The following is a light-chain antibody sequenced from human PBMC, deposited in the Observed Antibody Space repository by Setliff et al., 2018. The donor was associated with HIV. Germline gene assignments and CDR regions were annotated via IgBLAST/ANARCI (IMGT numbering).Light chain of an antibody. J-gene: IGLJ1*01. V-gene: IGLV2-14*03. CDR3: SSYTSSTPLYV. CDR2: AVS. Sequence: QSVLTQPASVSGSPGQSITISCTGTSSDVGGYNYVSWYQQHPGKAPKLMISAVSNRPSGVSNRFSGSKSGYTASLTISGLQAEDEADYYCSSYTSSTPLYVFGTGT. CDR1: SSDVGGYNY.